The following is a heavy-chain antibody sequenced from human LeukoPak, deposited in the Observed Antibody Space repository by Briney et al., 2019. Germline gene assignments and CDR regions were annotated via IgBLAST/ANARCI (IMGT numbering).Heavy chain of an antibody. CDR2: INHSGST. J-gene: IGHJ5*02. CDR3: ARNGALTGYYINWFDP. Sequence: SETLSLTCAVYGGSFSGYYWSWIRQPPGKGLEWIGEINHSGSTNYNPSLKSRVTMSVDTSKNQFSLKLSSVTAADTAVYYCARNGALTGYYINWFDPWGQGTLVTVSS. CDR1: GGSFSGYY. V-gene: IGHV4-34*01. D-gene: IGHD3-9*01.